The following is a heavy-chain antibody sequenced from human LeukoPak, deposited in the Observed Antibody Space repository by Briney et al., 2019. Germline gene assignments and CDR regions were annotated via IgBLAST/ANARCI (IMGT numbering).Heavy chain of an antibody. V-gene: IGHV3-30*02. D-gene: IGHD6-19*01. J-gene: IGHJ6*03. CDR3: AKRGIAVAGTRPFYYYYMDV. CDR2: IRYDGSNK. CDR1: GFTFSNYE. Sequence: GGSLRLSCAASGFTFSNYEMNWVRQAPGKGLEWVAFIRYDGSNKYYADSVKGRFTISRDNSKNTLYLQMNSLRAEDTAVYYCAKRGIAVAGTRPFYYYYMDVWGKGTTVTISS.